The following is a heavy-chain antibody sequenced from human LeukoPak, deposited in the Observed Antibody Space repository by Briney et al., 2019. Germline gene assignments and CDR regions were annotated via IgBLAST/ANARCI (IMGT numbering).Heavy chain of an antibody. CDR3: ARVQWELRGVGSYFEY. V-gene: IGHV3-7*01. J-gene: IGHJ4*02. Sequence: GGSLRLSCVVSGFTFSSYWMSWVRQAPGKGLEWVANIKQDGSEKYYVDSVKGRFTMSRDNAKNSLYLQMNSVRAEDTAVYYCARVQWELRGVGSYFEYWGQGALVTVSS. D-gene: IGHD1-26*01. CDR2: IKQDGSEK. CDR1: GFTFSSYW.